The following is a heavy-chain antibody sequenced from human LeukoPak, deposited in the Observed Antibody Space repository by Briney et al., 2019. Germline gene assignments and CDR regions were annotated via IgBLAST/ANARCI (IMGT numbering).Heavy chain of an antibody. V-gene: IGHV3-23*01. CDR1: GFTFSSYA. CDR2: ISGSGGST. J-gene: IGHJ3*02. Sequence: GGSLRLSCAASGFTFSSYAMSWVRQAPGKGLEWVSAISGSGGSTYYADSVKGRFTISRDNSKNTLYLQMNSLRAEDTAVYYCAKGDRIVVVVAATPGAFDIWGQGTMVTVSP. D-gene: IGHD2-15*01. CDR3: AKGDRIVVVVAATPGAFDI.